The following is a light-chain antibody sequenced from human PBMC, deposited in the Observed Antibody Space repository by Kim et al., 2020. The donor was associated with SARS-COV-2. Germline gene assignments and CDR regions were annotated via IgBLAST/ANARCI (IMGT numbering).Light chain of an antibody. CDR2: QDN. J-gene: IGLJ3*02. CDR3: QAWDSSTAWV. V-gene: IGLV3-1*01. Sequence: SYELTQPPSVSVSPGQTASITCSGDKLGDKYACWYQQKSGQSPVLVIYQDNKRPSGIPERFSGSNSGNTATLTISGTQAMDEADYYCQAWDSSTAWVFGG. CDR1: KLGDKY.